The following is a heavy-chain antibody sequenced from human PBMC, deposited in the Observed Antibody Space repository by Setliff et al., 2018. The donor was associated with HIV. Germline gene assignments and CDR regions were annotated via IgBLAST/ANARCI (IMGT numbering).Heavy chain of an antibody. J-gene: IGHJ6*03. CDR2: VYPEDGQA. CDR1: GYRFRDFY. Sequence: ASVKVSCKVSGYRFRDFYIHWLQQAPGKGLEWVGLVYPEDGQAIYAEKFRGRVTITADTSTGTTYMQLSGLRSEDTAVYFCARPRREVVYFYYYMDFWGKGTTVTVSS. CDR3: ARPRREVVYFYYYMDF. D-gene: IGHD1-26*01. V-gene: IGHV1-69-2*01.